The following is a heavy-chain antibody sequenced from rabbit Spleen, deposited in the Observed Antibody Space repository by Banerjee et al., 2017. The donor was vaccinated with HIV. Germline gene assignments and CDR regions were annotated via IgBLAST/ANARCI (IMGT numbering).Heavy chain of an antibody. CDR1: GVSLNDKDV. V-gene: IGHV1S45*01. D-gene: IGHD4-1*01. Sequence: EQLEESGGGLVKPEGSLTLTCKASGVSLNDKDVMCWVRQAPGKGLEWIGCIDDGSSGFTYFATWAKGRFTISKTSSTTVTLQMTSLTAADTATYFCARDLTDAIGWNFGWWGPGTLVTVS. CDR2: IDDGSSGFT. CDR3: ARDLTDAIGWNFGW. J-gene: IGHJ4*01.